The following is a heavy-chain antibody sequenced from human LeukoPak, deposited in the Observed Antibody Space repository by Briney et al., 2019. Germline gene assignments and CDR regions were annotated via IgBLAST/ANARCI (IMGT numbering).Heavy chain of an antibody. CDR1: GGSTSSGGYS. D-gene: IGHD5-24*01. CDR3: ASRDGFSAFDI. J-gene: IGHJ3*02. CDR2: IYHSGST. Sequence: SETLSLTCAVSGGSTSSGGYSWSWIRQPPGKGLEWIGYIYHSGSTYYNPSLKSRVTISVDRSKNQFSLKLSSVTAADTAVYYCASRDGFSAFDIWGQGTMVTVSS. V-gene: IGHV4-30-2*01.